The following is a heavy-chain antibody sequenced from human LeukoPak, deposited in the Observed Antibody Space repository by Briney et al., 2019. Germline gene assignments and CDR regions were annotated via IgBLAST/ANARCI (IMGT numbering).Heavy chain of an antibody. CDR2: IYTSGST. J-gene: IGHJ3*02. Sequence: MPSETLSLTCTVSGGTISSYYWSWIRQPAGKGLEWIGRIYTSGSTNYNPSLKSRVTMSVDTSKNQFSLKLSSVTAADTAVYYCARDSGVGYWGSYSKGDAFDIWGQGTMVTVSS. CDR1: GGTISSYY. D-gene: IGHD3-16*01. CDR3: ARDSGVGYWGSYSKGDAFDI. V-gene: IGHV4-4*07.